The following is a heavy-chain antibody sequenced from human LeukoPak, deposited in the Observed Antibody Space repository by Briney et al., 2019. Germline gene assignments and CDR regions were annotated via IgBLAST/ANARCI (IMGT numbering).Heavy chain of an antibody. J-gene: IGHJ5*02. V-gene: IGHV4-39*07. CDR1: GGSINTGSYY. CDR2: INHSGST. CDR3: ARGTGIAAAGSFDP. Sequence: SETLSLTCTVSGGSINTGSYYWSWIRQPPGKGLEWIGEINHSGSTNYNPSLKSRVTISVDTSKNQFSLKLSSVTAADTAVYYCARGTGIAAAGSFDPWGQGTLVTVSS. D-gene: IGHD6-13*01.